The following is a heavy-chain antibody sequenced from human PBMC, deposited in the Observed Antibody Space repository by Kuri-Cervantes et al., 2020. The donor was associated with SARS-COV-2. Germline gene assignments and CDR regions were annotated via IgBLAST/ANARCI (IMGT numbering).Heavy chain of an antibody. D-gene: IGHD5-18*01. CDR3: AVVDTFDSLA. CDR1: GGSFSGYY. Sequence: ESLKISCAVYGGSFSGYYWSWIRQPPGKGLEWIGEINHSGSTNYNPSLKGRVTISVDTSKNQFSLKLSSVTAADTAVYYCAVVDTFDSLAWGQGTLVTVSS. J-gene: IGHJ5*02. V-gene: IGHV4-34*01. CDR2: INHSGST.